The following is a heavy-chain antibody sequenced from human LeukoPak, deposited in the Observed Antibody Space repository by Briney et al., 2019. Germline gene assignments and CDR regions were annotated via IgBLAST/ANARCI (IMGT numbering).Heavy chain of an antibody. Sequence: ASVKVSCKASGYTFTSYGISWVRQAPGQGREWMGWISAYNGNTNYAQKLQGRVTMTTDPSTSTAYMELRSLRSDDRAVYYCARAETGYSFQYYYYGLDVWGQGTTVTVSS. CDR3: ARAETGYSFQYYYYGLDV. CDR1: GYTFTSYG. V-gene: IGHV1-18*01. J-gene: IGHJ6*02. D-gene: IGHD3-9*01. CDR2: ISAYNGNT.